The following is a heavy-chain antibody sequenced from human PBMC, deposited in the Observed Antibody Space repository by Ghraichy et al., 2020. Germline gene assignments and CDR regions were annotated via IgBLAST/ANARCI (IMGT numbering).Heavy chain of an antibody. D-gene: IGHD3-3*01. Sequence: GSLRLSCAASGFTFSSYAMSWVRQDPGKGLEWVSAISGGGGSTYYADSVRGRFTISRDNAKNSLYLQMNSLRAEDTAVYYCARDRQTDTIFGVVITHYYYYGMDVWGQGTTVTVSS. J-gene: IGHJ6*02. V-gene: IGHV3-23*01. CDR2: ISGGGGST. CDR1: GFTFSSYA. CDR3: ARDRQTDTIFGVVITHYYYYGMDV.